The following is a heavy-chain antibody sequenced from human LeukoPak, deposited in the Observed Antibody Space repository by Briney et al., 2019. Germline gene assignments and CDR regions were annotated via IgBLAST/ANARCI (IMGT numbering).Heavy chain of an antibody. CDR3: ARAGTGSGFDY. J-gene: IGHJ4*02. D-gene: IGHD3-10*01. CDR2: IYYSGST. V-gene: IGHV4-59*01. Sequence: SETLSLTCTVSGDSISSYYWSWIRQPPGKGLEWIGYIYYSGSTNYNVSLKSRVTISVDTSKNQFSLKLSSVTAADTAVYYCARAGTGSGFDYWGQGTLVTVSS. CDR1: GDSISSYY.